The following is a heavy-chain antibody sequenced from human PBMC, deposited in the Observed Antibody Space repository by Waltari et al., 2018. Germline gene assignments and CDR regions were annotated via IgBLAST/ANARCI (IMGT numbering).Heavy chain of an antibody. J-gene: IGHJ5*02. D-gene: IGHD3-3*01. CDR1: GGSISSYY. V-gene: IGHV4-59*01. Sequence: QVQLQESGPGLVKPSETLSLTCTVSGGSISSYYWSWIRQPPGKGLEWIGYIYYSGSTNYNPSLKSRVTISVDTSKNQFSLKLSSVTAADTAVYYCAINRRITIFGVVRNWFDPWGQGTLVTVSS. CDR3: AINRRITIFGVVRNWFDP. CDR2: IYYSGST.